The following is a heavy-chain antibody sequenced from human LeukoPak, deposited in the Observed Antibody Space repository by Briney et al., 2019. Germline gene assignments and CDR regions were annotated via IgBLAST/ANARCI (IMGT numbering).Heavy chain of an antibody. CDR2: IKQDGSEK. Sequence: PGGSLRLSCAASRFTFSSYWMSWVRQAPGKGLEWVANIKQDGSEKYYVDSVKGRFTISRDNAKNSLYLQMNSLRAEDTAVYYCAKDDSRGYLEYWGQGTLVTVSS. CDR1: RFTFSSYW. V-gene: IGHV3-7*01. CDR3: AKDDSRGYLEY. J-gene: IGHJ4*02. D-gene: IGHD4-11*01.